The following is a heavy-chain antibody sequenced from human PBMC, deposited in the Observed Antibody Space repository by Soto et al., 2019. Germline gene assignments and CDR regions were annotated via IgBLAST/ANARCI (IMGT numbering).Heavy chain of an antibody. CDR2: IFYSGST. V-gene: IGHV4-31*03. CDR3: ARSPYGDSRLNFDY. J-gene: IGHJ4*02. Sequence: QVQLQESGPGLVKPSQTLSLTCTVSGGSVSSGGYYWSWIRQHPGMGLEWIGYIFYSGSTYYNPSLKSRVTISVDTSKNQFSLKLSSVTAADTAVYYCARSPYGDSRLNFDYWGQGTLVTVSS. D-gene: IGHD4-17*01. CDR1: GGSVSSGGYY.